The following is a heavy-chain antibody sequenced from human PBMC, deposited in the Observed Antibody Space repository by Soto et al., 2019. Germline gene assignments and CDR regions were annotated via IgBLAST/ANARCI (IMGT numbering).Heavy chain of an antibody. CDR3: AVGYCSGGSCSTGWFDP. CDR1: GFTFTSSA. V-gene: IGHV1-58*01. CDR2: IVVGSGNT. D-gene: IGHD2-15*01. Sequence: GASVKVSCKASGFTFTSSAVQWVRQARGQRLEWIGWIVVGSGNTNYAQKFQERVTITRDMSTSTAYMELSSLRSEDTAVYYCAVGYCSGGSCSTGWFDPSGQGTLVTVSS. J-gene: IGHJ5*02.